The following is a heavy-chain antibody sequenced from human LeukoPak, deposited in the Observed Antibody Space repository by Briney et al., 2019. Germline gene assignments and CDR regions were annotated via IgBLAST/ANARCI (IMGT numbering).Heavy chain of an antibody. Sequence: PGGSLRLSCAASGFTFSNYAMHWVRQAPGKGLEWVADISYDGSSKYYADSVKGRFTISRDNSKNTLYLQMNSLRAEDTAVYYCARGLVVVAAYHYYMDVWGKGTTVTISS. CDR1: GFTFSNYA. J-gene: IGHJ6*03. V-gene: IGHV3-30*04. D-gene: IGHD2-15*01. CDR3: ARGLVVVAAYHYYMDV. CDR2: ISYDGSSK.